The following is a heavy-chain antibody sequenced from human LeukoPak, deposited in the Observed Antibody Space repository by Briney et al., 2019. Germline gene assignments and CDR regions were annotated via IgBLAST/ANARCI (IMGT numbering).Heavy chain of an antibody. Sequence: ASVKVSCKASGYSFSDYYTHWVRQAPGQGLEWMGWINPDSGGTHYAQKFQGRVTLTRDTSLSTAYMELSRLRSDDTAAYYCAKDISTHMEPPDWFDSWGQGTLVTVSS. CDR3: AKDISTHMEPPDWFDS. V-gene: IGHV1-2*02. J-gene: IGHJ5*01. CDR1: GYSFSDYY. CDR2: INPDSGGT. D-gene: IGHD1-1*01.